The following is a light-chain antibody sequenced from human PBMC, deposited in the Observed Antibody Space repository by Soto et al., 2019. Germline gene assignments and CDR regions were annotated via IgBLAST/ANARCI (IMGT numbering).Light chain of an antibody. CDR1: QALNTR. V-gene: IGKV3-11*01. J-gene: IGKJ1*01. Sequence: EVVLTQSPATLSAFPGDRVTLSCRASQALNTRLAWYQHKPGQAPRLLIYLTSNRAAGVPSRFSAWGSETDFTLTISDVQSEDFAVYYCHQRQSWPRTFGQGTKVDIK. CDR2: LTS. CDR3: HQRQSWPRT.